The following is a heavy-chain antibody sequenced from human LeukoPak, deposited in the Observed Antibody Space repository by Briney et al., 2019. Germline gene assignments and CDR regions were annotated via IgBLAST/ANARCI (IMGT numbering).Heavy chain of an antibody. CDR1: GFTFSDAW. J-gene: IGHJ1*01. V-gene: IGHV3-15*01. D-gene: IGHD6-19*01. CDR2: IKRKADGGTA. CDR3: TTDPLSGWHFQH. Sequence: PGGSLRLSCAASGFTFSDAWMRWVRQAPGKGLEWVGRIKRKADGGTAENAAPVKGRFTISRDDSRDTLYLQINSLKTEDTAVYYCTTDPLSGWHFQHWGQGTLVTVFS.